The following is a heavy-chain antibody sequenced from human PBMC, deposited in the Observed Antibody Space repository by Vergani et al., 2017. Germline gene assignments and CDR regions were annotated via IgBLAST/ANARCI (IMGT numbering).Heavy chain of an antibody. CDR1: GFTFSSYG. J-gene: IGHJ2*01. D-gene: IGHD3-10*01. CDR2: IWYDGSNK. Sequence: QVQLVESGGGVVQPGRSLRLSCAASGFTFSSYGMHWVRQAPGKGLEWVAVIWYDGSNKYYADSVKGRFTISRDNSKNTLYLQMNSLRAEDTAVYYCARELGSWGYGSKPGKDWYFDLWGRGTLVTVSS. CDR3: ARELGSWGYGSKPGKDWYFDL. V-gene: IGHV3-33*01.